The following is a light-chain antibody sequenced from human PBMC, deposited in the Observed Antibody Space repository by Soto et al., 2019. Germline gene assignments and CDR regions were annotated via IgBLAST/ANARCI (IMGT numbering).Light chain of an antibody. CDR2: GNT. Sequence: QSVLTQPPSVSGAPGQRVTISCTGSSSNIGAGYDVHWYQQLPGTAPKLLIYGNTNRPSGVPDRFSGSKSGTSASLAITRLQAEDEADYYCQSYDRSLRAAVFGGGTKLTVL. V-gene: IGLV1-40*01. CDR3: QSYDRSLRAAV. CDR1: SSNIGAGYD. J-gene: IGLJ2*01.